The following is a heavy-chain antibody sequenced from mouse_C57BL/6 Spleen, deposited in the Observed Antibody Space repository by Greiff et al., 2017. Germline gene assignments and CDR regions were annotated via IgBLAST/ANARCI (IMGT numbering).Heavy chain of an antibody. CDR1: GYSITSGYD. CDR2: ISYSGST. V-gene: IGHV3-1*01. Sequence: VQLQQSGPGMVKPSQSLSLTCTVTGYSITSGYDWHWIRHFPGNKLEWMGYISYSGSTNYNPSLKSRISITHDTSKNHFFLKLNSVTTEDTATYYCARSNWDRYYFDYWGQGTTLTVSS. J-gene: IGHJ2*01. CDR3: ARSNWDRYYFDY. D-gene: IGHD4-1*01.